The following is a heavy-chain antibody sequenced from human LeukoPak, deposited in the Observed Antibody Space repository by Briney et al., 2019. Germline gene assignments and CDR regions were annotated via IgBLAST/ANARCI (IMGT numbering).Heavy chain of an antibody. CDR3: ARVSSSRLVVPPAKRHYYYYYMDV. Sequence: GGSLRLSCAASGFTFSSYWMTWVRQAPGKGLEWVVNITKDGSEKYYVDSVKGRFTISRDNAKNSLYLQMDSLRAGDTAVYYCARVSSSRLVVPPAKRHYYYYYMDVWGKGTTVTVSS. J-gene: IGHJ6*03. CDR2: ITKDGSEK. CDR1: GFTFSSYW. V-gene: IGHV3-7*01. D-gene: IGHD2-2*01.